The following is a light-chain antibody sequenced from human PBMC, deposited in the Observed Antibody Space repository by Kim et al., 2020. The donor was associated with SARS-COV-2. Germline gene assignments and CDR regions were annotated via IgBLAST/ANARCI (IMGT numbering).Light chain of an antibody. Sequence: SVSPGQTARITCSGDKLGDKYACWYQQKPGQSPVLVIYQDIKRPSGIPELFSGSNSGNTATLTISGTQAMDEADYYCQAWDSSTAVFGGGTQLTVL. CDR2: QDI. V-gene: IGLV3-1*01. CDR1: KLGDKY. J-gene: IGLJ2*01. CDR3: QAWDSSTAV.